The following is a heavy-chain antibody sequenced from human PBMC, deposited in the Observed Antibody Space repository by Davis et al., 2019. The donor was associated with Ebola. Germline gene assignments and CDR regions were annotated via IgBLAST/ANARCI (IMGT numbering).Heavy chain of an antibody. D-gene: IGHD3-10*01. J-gene: IGHJ4*02. CDR2: FAGVGAGT. Sequence: PGGSLRLSCAASGFTLASYGMAWVRQAPGKGLAWVSTFAGVGAGTYYAESVKGRFTISRDNSKNTLYLVMNSLRAEDTAVYFCARDGLWGFDSYWVPAYWGQGTLVTVSA. V-gene: IGHV3-23*01. CDR1: GFTLASYG. CDR3: ARDGLWGFDSYWVPAY.